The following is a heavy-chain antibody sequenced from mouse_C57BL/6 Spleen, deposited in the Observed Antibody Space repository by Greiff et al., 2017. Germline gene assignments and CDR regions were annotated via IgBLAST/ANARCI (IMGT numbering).Heavy chain of an antibody. CDR3: ARDEGSSYDFDY. Sequence: VQLQQPGAELVKPGASVKMSCKASGYTFTSYWITWVKQRPGQGLEWIGEIYPGSGSTNYNEKFKSKATLTVDTSSSTAYMQLSSLTSEDSAVYYCARDEGSSYDFDYWGQGTTLTVSS. D-gene: IGHD1-1*01. J-gene: IGHJ2*01. V-gene: IGHV1-55*01. CDR2: IYPGSGST. CDR1: GYTFTSYW.